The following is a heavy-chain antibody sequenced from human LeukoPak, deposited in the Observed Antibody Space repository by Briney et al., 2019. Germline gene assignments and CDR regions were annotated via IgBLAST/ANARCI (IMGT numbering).Heavy chain of an antibody. J-gene: IGHJ4*02. V-gene: IGHV3-74*01. CDR2: ISHDGFI. CDR1: GFTFSSYV. Sequence: GGSLRLSCETAGFTFSSYVMHWVRRTPGKGLVWVSRISHDGFISYADSVKGRFTISRDNAKNTLYLQMNSLRAEDTAVYYCARTRDYRFEYWGQGTLATVSS. D-gene: IGHD4-17*01. CDR3: ARTRDYRFEY.